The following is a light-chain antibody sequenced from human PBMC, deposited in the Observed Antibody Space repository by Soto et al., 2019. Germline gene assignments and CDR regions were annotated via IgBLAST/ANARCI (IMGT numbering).Light chain of an antibody. Sequence: EVVLTQSPGPLSLSPGERATLSCRASQSVSSSYLVWYQQHPGQAPRLLIYDASNRATGIPPRFSDSGSGTDFTLTISSLEPEDFAVYYCQQLNSYPPTWTFGQGTKVDI. CDR3: QQLNSYPPTWT. V-gene: IGKV3-20*01. CDR1: QSVSSSY. J-gene: IGKJ1*01. CDR2: DAS.